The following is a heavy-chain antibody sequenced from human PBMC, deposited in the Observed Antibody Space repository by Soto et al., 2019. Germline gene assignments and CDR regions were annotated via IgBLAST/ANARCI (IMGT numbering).Heavy chain of an antibody. Sequence: ASVKVSCKTSGYIFTTYALHWLRQAPGQGLEWMGWINGGTGKTKVSQKFRGRVSLNRDTSARTAFMGLSSLRFEDTAVYYCASESGNSADGKFDAGGQGTLVTVSS. CDR1: GYIFTTYA. CDR3: ASESGNSADGKFDA. CDR2: INGGTGKT. D-gene: IGHD5-12*01. V-gene: IGHV1-3*01. J-gene: IGHJ5*02.